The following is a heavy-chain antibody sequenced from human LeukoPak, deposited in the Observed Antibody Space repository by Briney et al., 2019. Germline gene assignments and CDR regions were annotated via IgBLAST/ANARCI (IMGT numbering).Heavy chain of an antibody. D-gene: IGHD3-22*01. J-gene: IGHJ6*03. V-gene: IGHV3-7*03. CDR3: ARAATYYYDSSVLEDYMDV. CDR2: IKQDGSEK. CDR1: GFTFSSYW. Sequence: PGGSLRLSCAASGFTFSSYWMSWVRQAPGKGLEWVANIKQDGSEKYYVDSVKGRFTISRDNAKNSLYLQMNSLRAEDTAVYYCARAATYYYDSSVLEDYMDVWGKGTTVTVSS.